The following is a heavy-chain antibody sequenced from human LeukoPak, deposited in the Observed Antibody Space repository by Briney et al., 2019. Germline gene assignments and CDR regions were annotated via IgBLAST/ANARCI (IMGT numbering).Heavy chain of an antibody. D-gene: IGHD2-15*01. V-gene: IGHV5-51*01. Sequence: GESLKISCKGSGYSINNYWIGWVRQMPGKGLEWMGIIYPADSDIRYSPSFQGQVTISADKSISTVYLQWSSLKASDTAMYYCARQEYCSGGSCYTWFDPWGQGTLVTVSS. CDR2: IYPADSDI. J-gene: IGHJ5*02. CDR1: GYSINNYW. CDR3: ARQEYCSGGSCYTWFDP.